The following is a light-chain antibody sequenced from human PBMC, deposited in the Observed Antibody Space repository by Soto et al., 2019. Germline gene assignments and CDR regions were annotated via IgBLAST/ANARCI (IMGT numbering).Light chain of an antibody. V-gene: IGKV1-39*01. Sequence: IQMTQSPSSLSTSVGDRVTITCRASQRINIYLNWYRQKPGKAPELLIYSASNLQSGVPSRFSGSGSGTDFTLTISSLQPEDFATYYCQQSFSTPTVGQGTDW. CDR3: QQSFSTPT. J-gene: IGKJ5*01. CDR2: SAS. CDR1: QRINIY.